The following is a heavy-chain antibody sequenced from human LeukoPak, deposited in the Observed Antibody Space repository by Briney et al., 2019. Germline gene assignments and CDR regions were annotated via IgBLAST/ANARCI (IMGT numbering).Heavy chain of an antibody. J-gene: IGHJ4*02. CDR3: ARVRSSYYLDY. CDR1: GGSISSSSYY. D-gene: IGHD6-13*01. Sequence: KPSETLSLTCTVSGGSISSSSYYWGWIRQPPGKGLEWLSYISGSGATIYYADSVKGRFTVSRDNAKNSLYLQMNSLRDEDTAVYYCARVRSSYYLDYWGQGTLLTVSS. CDR2: ISGSGATI. V-gene: IGHV3-11*04.